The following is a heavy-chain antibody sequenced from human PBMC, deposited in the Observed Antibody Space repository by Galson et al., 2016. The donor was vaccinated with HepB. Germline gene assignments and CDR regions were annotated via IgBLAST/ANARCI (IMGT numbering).Heavy chain of an antibody. J-gene: IGHJ6*02. D-gene: IGHD3-16*02. CDR1: GYTFTAYG. V-gene: IGHV1-18*01. CDR2: ISGSSGNT. CDR3: AKDVLFDFVWDNYRRGYRFGLDS. Sequence: SVKVSCKASGYTFTAYGVTWVRQAPGQGLEWVGTISGSSGNTKYAQKFQNRVTLTRDISTSTANMELGGLKSDDTAVYYCAKDVLFDFVWDNYRRGYRFGLDSWGQGTTVTVSS.